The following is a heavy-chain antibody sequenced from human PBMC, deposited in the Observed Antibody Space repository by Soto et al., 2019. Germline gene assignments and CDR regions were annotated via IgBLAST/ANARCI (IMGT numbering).Heavy chain of an antibody. CDR3: ARGSSSYYDYGMDV. V-gene: IGHV4-30-2*01. J-gene: IGHJ6*02. CDR2: IYDSGST. D-gene: IGHD6-6*01. Sequence: PSETLSLTCAVSCDSISRGGYSWTWIRQPPGKALEWIGNIYDSGSTSYNPSLKSRVTISVDTSKNQFSLRLTSVTAADTAVYFCARGSSSYYDYGMDVWGQGTTVTVSS. CDR1: CDSISRGGYS.